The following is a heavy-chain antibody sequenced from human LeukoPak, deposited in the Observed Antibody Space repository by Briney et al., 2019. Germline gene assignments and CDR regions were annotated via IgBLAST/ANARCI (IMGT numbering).Heavy chain of an antibody. Sequence: SETLSLTCTVSGGSISSSSYYWGWIRQPPGKGLECIGSIYYSGSTYYNPSLKSRVTISVDRSKNQFSLKLSSVTAADTAVYYCARSGGYGSGSYYKGGYFDYWGQGTLVTVSS. CDR3: ARSGGYGSGSYYKGGYFDY. CDR1: GGSISSSSYY. V-gene: IGHV4-39*07. CDR2: IYYSGST. J-gene: IGHJ4*02. D-gene: IGHD3-10*01.